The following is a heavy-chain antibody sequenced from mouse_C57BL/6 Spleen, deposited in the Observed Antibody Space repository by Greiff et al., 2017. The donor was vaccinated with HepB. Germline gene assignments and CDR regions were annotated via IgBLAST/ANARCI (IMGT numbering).Heavy chain of an antibody. CDR3: VRPHYDVLAY. V-gene: IGHV10-1*01. J-gene: IGHJ3*01. CDR2: IRSKSNNYAT. Sequence: EVKLVESGGGLVQPKGSLKLSCAASGFSFNTYAMNWVRQAPGKGLEWVARIRSKSNNYATYYADSVKDRFTISRDDSESMLYLQMNNLKTEDTAMYYCVRPHYDVLAYWGQGTLVTVSA. D-gene: IGHD2-4*01. CDR1: GFSFNTYA.